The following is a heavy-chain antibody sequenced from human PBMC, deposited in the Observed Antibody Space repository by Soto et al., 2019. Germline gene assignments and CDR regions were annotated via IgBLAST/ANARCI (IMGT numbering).Heavy chain of an antibody. D-gene: IGHD3-10*01. CDR1: GYTFTSYG. J-gene: IGHJ5*02. CDR2: ISAYNGNT. V-gene: IGHV1-18*01. CDR3: ARAIDGSGSYGWFDP. Sequence: QVQLVQSGAEVKKPGASVKVSCKASGYTFTSYGISWVRQAPGQGLEWMGWISAYNGNTNYAQKLQGRVTMTTDTSTITAYVEGRSLRCGDRAVYFCARAIDGSGSYGWFDPWGQGTLVNVSS.